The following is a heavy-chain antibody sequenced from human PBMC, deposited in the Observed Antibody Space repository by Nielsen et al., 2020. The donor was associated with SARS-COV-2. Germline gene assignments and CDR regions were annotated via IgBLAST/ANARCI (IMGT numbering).Heavy chain of an antibody. CDR2: INPNSGGT. CDR3: ARDKNDDILTGWLYYYYGMDV. D-gene: IGHD3-9*01. V-gene: IGHV1-2*06. J-gene: IGHJ6*02. Sequence: WVRQAPGQGLEWMGRINPNSGGTNYAQKFQGRVTMTRDTSISTAYMELSRLRSDDTAVYYCARDKNDDILTGWLYYYYGMDVWGQGTTVTVSS.